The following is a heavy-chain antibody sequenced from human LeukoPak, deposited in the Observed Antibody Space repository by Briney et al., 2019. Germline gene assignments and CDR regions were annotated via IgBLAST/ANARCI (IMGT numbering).Heavy chain of an antibody. CDR1: GGTFSSYA. V-gene: IGHV1-69*05. D-gene: IGHD3-22*01. J-gene: IGHJ3*02. CDR2: IIPIFGTA. Sequence: SVKVSCKASGGTFSSYAISWVRQAPGQGLEWMGRIIPIFGTANYAQKFQGRVTITTDESTSTAYMELSSLRSEDTAVHYCARGGYPTDDAFDIWGQGTMVTVSS. CDR3: ARGGYPTDDAFDI.